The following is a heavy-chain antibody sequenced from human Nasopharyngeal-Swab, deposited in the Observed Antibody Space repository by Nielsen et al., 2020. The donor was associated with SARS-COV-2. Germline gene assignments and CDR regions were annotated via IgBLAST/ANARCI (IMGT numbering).Heavy chain of an antibody. V-gene: IGHV3-64D*08. CDR2: ISSNGGST. Sequence: GESLKISCSASGFTFSSYAMHWVRQAPGKGLGYVSAISSNGGSTYYADSVKGRFTISRDNSKNTLYLQMSSLRAEDTAVYYCVKGAAAYYYGMDVWGQGTTVTVSS. CDR3: VKGAAAYYYGMDV. J-gene: IGHJ6*02. D-gene: IGHD2-2*01. CDR1: GFTFSSYA.